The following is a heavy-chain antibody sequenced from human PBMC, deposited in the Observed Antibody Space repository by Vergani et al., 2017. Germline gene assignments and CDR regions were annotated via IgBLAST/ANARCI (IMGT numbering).Heavy chain of an antibody. J-gene: IGHJ5*01. CDR1: GFTFSSHG. CDR2: IWYDGSNK. Sequence: QVQLVESEGGVVQPGRSLTLSCVASGFTFSSHGMHWVRQAPGKGLEWVAVIWYDGSNKYYGDSVKGRFTISRDNSKNTLYLQMNSLRVEDTAVYYCARWGNEKRLDSWGQETLFTVAS. D-gene: IGHD1-1*01. V-gene: IGHV3-33*01. CDR3: ARWGNEKRLDS.